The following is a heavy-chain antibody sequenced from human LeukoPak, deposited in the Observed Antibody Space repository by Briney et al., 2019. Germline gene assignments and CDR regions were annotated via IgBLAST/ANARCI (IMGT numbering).Heavy chain of an antibody. CDR2: IYYSGST. J-gene: IGHJ6*03. D-gene: IGHD3-9*01. V-gene: IGHV4-39*07. Sequence: PSETLSLTCTVSGGSISSSSYYWGWIRQPPGKGLEWIGSIYYSGSTYYNPSLKSRVTMSVDTSKNQFSLKLSSVTAADTAVYYCARGATGYDILTGYYYYYYYYMDVWGKGTTVTISS. CDR3: ARGATGYDILTGYYYYYYYYMDV. CDR1: GGSISSSSYY.